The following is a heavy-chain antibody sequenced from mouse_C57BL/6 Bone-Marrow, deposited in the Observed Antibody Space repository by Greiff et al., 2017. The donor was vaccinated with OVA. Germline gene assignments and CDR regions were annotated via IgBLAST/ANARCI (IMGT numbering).Heavy chain of an antibody. CDR3: ARGYSNYYAMDY. V-gene: IGHV1-15*01. D-gene: IGHD2-5*01. CDR2: IDPETGGT. CDR1: GFTFTDYE. J-gene: IGHJ4*01. Sequence: QVQLQQSGAELVRPGASVTLSCKASGFTFTDYEMHWVKQTPVHGLEWIGAIDPETGGTAYNQKLKGKAILTADKSTSTAYMELRSLTSEDSAVYYCARGYSNYYAMDYWGQGTSVTVSS.